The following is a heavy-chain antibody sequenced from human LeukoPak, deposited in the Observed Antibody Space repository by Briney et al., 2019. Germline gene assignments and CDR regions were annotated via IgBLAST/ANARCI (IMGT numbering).Heavy chain of an antibody. V-gene: IGHV4-39*01. CDR2: ISHSGRT. CDR1: GGSISSTNYF. J-gene: IGHJ4*02. CDR3: GRSYCGGDCYASGGIDY. Sequence: SETLSLTCTVSGGSISSTNYFWDWIRQPPGKGLEWIGGISHSGRTYNNASLKSRVTISADTSKKQFSLKLNSVTAADTAVYYCGRSYCGGDCYASGGIDYWGQGTLVTVSS. D-gene: IGHD2-21*02.